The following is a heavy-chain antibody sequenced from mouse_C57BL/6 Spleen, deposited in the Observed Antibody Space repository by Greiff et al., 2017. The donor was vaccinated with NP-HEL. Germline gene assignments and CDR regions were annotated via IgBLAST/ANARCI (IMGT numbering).Heavy chain of an antibody. Sequence: EVKVVESGGGLVQPGGSLKLSCAASGFPFSDYYMYWVRQTPEKRLEWVAYISNGGGSTYYPDTVKGRFTISRDNAKNTLYLQMSRLKSEDTAMYYCARQEGIYDGYYYAMDYWGQGTSVTVSS. D-gene: IGHD2-3*01. J-gene: IGHJ4*01. CDR3: ARQEGIYDGYYYAMDY. CDR1: GFPFSDYY. CDR2: ISNGGGST. V-gene: IGHV5-12*01.